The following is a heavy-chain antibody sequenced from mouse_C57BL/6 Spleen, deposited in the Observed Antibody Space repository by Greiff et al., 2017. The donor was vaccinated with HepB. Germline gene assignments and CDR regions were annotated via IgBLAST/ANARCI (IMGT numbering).Heavy chain of an antibody. J-gene: IGHJ4*01. CDR3: ARHPDIHAMDY. CDR2: ISNLAYSI. Sequence: EVKLMESGGGLVQPGGSLKLSCAASGFTFSDYGMAWVRQAPRKGPEWVAFISNLAYSIYYADTVTGRFTISRENAKNTLYLEMSSLRSEDTAMYYCARHPDIHAMDYWGQGTSVTVSS. V-gene: IGHV5-15*01. CDR1: GFTFSDYG.